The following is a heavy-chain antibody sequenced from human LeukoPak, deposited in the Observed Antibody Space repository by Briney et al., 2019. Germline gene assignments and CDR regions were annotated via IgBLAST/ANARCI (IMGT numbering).Heavy chain of an antibody. CDR1: GGSISGGGYS. V-gene: IGHV4-30-2*01. Sequence: PSQTLSLTCAVSGGSISGGGYSWSWIRQPPGKGLEWIGYIYHSGSTYYNPSLKSRVTISVDRSKNQFSLKLSSVTAADTAVYYCARGRSGSYLDYWGQGTLVTVSS. D-gene: IGHD3-10*01. J-gene: IGHJ4*02. CDR2: IYHSGST. CDR3: ARGRSGSYLDY.